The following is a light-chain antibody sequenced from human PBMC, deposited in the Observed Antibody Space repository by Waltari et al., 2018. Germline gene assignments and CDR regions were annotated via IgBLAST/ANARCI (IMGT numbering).Light chain of an antibody. J-gene: IGLJ2*01. V-gene: IGLV2-23*01. CDR3: SSYAGNCNLVV. CDR1: SSDVGSYNL. CDR2: EAS. Sequence: QCALTQPASVSGSPGQSITISCTGTSSDVGSYNLVSWHQQHPGKAPKPMIYEASKRPSGVSNRFPGSKSGNTASLTISGLQAEDEADYYCSSYAGNCNLVVFGGGTKLTVL.